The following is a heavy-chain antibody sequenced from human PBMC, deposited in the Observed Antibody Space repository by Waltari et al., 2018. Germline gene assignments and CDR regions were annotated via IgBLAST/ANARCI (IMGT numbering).Heavy chain of an antibody. Sequence: EVWLVESGGDLVQPGGSLRISWVVSGFTLADYGMYWVRQAPGKGLEWVSGISWNGGVIGYADSVKGRFTISRDNAKNSLYLEMNSLRDEDTALYYCAKNKDGDYDAFDMWGQGTKVTVSS. V-gene: IGHV3-9*01. D-gene: IGHD4-17*01. CDR1: GFTLADYG. CDR3: AKNKDGDYDAFDM. J-gene: IGHJ3*02. CDR2: ISWNGGVI.